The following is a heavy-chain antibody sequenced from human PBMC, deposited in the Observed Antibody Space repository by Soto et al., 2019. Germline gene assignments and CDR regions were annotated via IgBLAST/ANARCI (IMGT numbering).Heavy chain of an antibody. CDR2: IYPGDSDT. Sequence: EVQLVQSGAEVKKPGESLQISCKGSGYSFTSYWIGWVRQMPGKGLEWMGIIYPGDSDTRYSPSFQGQVTISADKSISTAYLQWSSLKASDTAMYYCARGVTFLGGPPRWFDPWGQGTLVTVSS. CDR1: GYSFTSYW. CDR3: ARGVTFLGGPPRWFDP. V-gene: IGHV5-51*01. J-gene: IGHJ5*02. D-gene: IGHD2-21*02.